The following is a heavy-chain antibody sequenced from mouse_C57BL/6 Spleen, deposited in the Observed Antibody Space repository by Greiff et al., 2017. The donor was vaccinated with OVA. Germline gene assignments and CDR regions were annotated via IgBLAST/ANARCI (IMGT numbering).Heavy chain of an antibody. D-gene: IGHD3-1*01. J-gene: IGHJ1*03. Sequence: DVMLVESGGGLVQPGESLKLSCESNEYEFPSHDMSWVRKTPVKRLELVAAINSDGGSTYYPDTMERRFIISRDNTKKTLYLQMSSLRSEDTALYYCARQGLRGDWYFDVWGTGTTVTVSS. CDR1: EYEFPSHD. CDR2: INSDGGST. V-gene: IGHV5-2*01. CDR3: ARQGLRGDWYFDV.